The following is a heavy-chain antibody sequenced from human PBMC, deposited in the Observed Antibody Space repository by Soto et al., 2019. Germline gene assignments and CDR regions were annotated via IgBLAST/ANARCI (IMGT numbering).Heavy chain of an antibody. V-gene: IGHV3-48*02. Sequence: PGGSLRLSCAASGFTFSSYSMNWVRQAPGKGLQWVSYISRSSSNIYYADSVKGRFTISRDNAKNSLYLQMNTLTDEDTAVYFCARAATSLGYCSRTTCYEIDYWGQGTLVTVSS. CDR2: ISRSSSNI. CDR3: ARAATSLGYCSRTTCYEIDY. J-gene: IGHJ4*02. CDR1: GFTFSSYS. D-gene: IGHD2-2*03.